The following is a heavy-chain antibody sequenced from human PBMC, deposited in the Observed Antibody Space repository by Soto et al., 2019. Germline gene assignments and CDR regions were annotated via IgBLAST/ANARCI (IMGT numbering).Heavy chain of an antibody. CDR3: ARGGADSGSYYSGAFDI. V-gene: IGHV1-18*04. Sequence: AASVKVSCKASGYTFTSYGISWVRQAPGQGLEWMGWISAYNGNTNYAQKLQGRVTMTTDTSTSTAYMELRSLRSDDTAVYYCARGGADSGSYYSGAFDIWGQGTMVTVSS. CDR1: GYTFTSYG. J-gene: IGHJ3*02. D-gene: IGHD1-26*01. CDR2: ISAYNGNT.